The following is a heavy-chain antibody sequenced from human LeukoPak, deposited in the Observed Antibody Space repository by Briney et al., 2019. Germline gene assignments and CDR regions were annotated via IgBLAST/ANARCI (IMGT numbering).Heavy chain of an antibody. V-gene: IGHV1-18*01. Sequence: GASVKVSCKASGYTFTSYGISWVRQAPGQGPEWMGWISAYNGNTNYAQKLQGRVTMTTDTSTSTAYMELRSLRSDDTAVYYCARGPVGGPPSNDFDYWGQGTLVTVSS. CDR3: ARGPVGGPPSNDFDY. J-gene: IGHJ4*02. CDR2: ISAYNGNT. D-gene: IGHD2-15*01. CDR1: GYTFTSYG.